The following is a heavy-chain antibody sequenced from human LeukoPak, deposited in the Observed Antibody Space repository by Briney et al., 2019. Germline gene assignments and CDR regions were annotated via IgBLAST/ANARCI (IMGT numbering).Heavy chain of an antibody. CDR1: GGSISSGDYY. V-gene: IGHV4-61*08. CDR3: ASYYDASSTFDY. D-gene: IGHD3-22*01. Sequence: ASQTLSLTCTVSGGSISSGDYYWSWIRQPPGKGLEWIGYIYYSGSTNYNPSLKSRVTISVDTSKNQFSLKLSSVTAADTAVYYCASYYDASSTFDYWGQGTLVTVSS. J-gene: IGHJ4*02. CDR2: IYYSGST.